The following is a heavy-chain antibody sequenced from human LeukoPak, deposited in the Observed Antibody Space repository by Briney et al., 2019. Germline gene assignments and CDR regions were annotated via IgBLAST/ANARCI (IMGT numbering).Heavy chain of an antibody. CDR3: ATDSGSPGYYYGMDV. J-gene: IGHJ6*02. D-gene: IGHD3-10*01. V-gene: IGHV3-33*01. CDR1: GFTFSSYS. CDR2: IWYDGSNK. Sequence: SLRFSCAASGFTFSSYSMHWDGQAPGKGLEWVAAIWYDGSNKYYADSVKGRFTISRDNSKNTLDLQMNSLRAEDTAVYYCATDSGSPGYYYGMDVWGQGTTVTVSS.